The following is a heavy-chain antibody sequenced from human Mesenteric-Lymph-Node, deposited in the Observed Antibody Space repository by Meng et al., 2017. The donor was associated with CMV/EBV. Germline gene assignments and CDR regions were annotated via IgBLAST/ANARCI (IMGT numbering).Heavy chain of an antibody. CDR3: ASGSSWYYYYYGMDV. Sequence: ASVKVSCKASGYTFTSYGISWVRQAPGQGLEWMGWINPNSGGTNYAQKFQGRVTMTRDTSISTAYMELSRLRSDDTAVYYCASGSSWYYYYYGMDVWGQGTTVTVSS. J-gene: IGHJ6*02. V-gene: IGHV1-2*02. CDR1: GYTFTSYG. CDR2: INPNSGGT. D-gene: IGHD6-13*01.